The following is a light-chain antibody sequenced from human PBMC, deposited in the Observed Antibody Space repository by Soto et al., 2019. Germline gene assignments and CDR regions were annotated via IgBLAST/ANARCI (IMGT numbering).Light chain of an antibody. CDR1: QSVSSTY. J-gene: IGKJ2*01. Sequence: TVLTQSPGTLSLSPGERATLSCRASQSVSSTYVSWYQQKPGHAPRLLIFGASSRATGIPDRFSGSGSGTDFTLTISRLEPEDFAVYYCQQSANSPVTFGQGTKLEIK. CDR3: QQSANSPVT. CDR2: GAS. V-gene: IGKV3-20*01.